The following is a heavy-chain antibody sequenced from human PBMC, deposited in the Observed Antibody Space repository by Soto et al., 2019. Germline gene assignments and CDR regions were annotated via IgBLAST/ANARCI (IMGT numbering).Heavy chain of an antibody. CDR1: GGTFSSYA. J-gene: IGHJ4*02. CDR2: IIPIFGTA. V-gene: IGHV1-69*13. D-gene: IGHD3-22*01. CDR3: ASENYYDSSGYPHHDY. Sequence: SSVMVSCKASGGTFSSYAISWVRQAPGQGLEWMGGIIPIFGTANYAQKFQGRVTITADESTSTAYMELSSLRSEDTAVYYCASENYYDSSGYPHHDYWGQGTLVHVSS.